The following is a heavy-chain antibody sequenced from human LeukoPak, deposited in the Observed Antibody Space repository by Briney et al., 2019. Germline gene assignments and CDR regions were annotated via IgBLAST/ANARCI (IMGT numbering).Heavy chain of an antibody. V-gene: IGHV4-4*07. J-gene: IGHJ6*03. CDR2: IYTSGST. CDR3: ARVSSGYYYYYYYMDV. CDR1: GGSISSYY. Sequence: PSETLSLTCTVSGGSISSYYWSWIRQPAGKGLEWIGRIYTSGSTNYNPSLKSRVTISVDTSKNQFSLKLSSVTAADTAVYYCARVSSGYYYYYYYMDVWGKGTTVTISS. D-gene: IGHD3-22*01.